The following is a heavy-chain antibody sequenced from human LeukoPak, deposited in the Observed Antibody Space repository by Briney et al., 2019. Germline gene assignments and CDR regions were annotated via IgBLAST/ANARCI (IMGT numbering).Heavy chain of an antibody. CDR3: TRQGSLGTSGYYY. Sequence: PSETLSLTCTVSGGSISNYYWSWIRQPPGKGLEWIGYIYSSGSTNYNPSLKSRVTISVDTSKIQFSLKLSSVTAADTAVFYCTRQGSLGTSGYYYWGQGTLVTVSS. D-gene: IGHD3-22*01. CDR2: IYSSGST. V-gene: IGHV4-59*08. CDR1: GGSISNYY. J-gene: IGHJ4*02.